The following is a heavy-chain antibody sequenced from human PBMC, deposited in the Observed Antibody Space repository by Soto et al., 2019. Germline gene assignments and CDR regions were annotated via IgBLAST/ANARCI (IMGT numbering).Heavy chain of an antibody. V-gene: IGHV1-18*01. CDR2: ISAYNGNT. CDR1: GYTFTSYG. D-gene: IGHD1-26*01. Sequence: ASVKVSCKASGYTFTSYGISWVRQAPGQGLEWMGWISAYNGNTNYAQKLQGRVTMTTDTSTSTAYMELRSLRSDDTAVYYCAGGRIVGATSPRVTWGQGTLVTVSS. CDR3: AGGRIVGATSPRVT. J-gene: IGHJ5*02.